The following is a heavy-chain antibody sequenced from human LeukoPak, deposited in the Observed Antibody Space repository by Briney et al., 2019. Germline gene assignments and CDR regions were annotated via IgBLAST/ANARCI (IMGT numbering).Heavy chain of an antibody. D-gene: IGHD4-17*01. J-gene: IGHJ4*02. CDR2: IKQDGSEK. CDR1: GFTFRSYV. V-gene: IGHV3-7*01. CDR3: ARRDHGDYGEEY. Sequence: GGSLRLSCAASGFTFRSYVMHWVRQAPGKGLEWVANIKQDGSEKYYVDSVKGRFTISRDNAKNSLSLQMNSLRAEDTAVYYCARRDHGDYGEEYWGQGTLVTVSS.